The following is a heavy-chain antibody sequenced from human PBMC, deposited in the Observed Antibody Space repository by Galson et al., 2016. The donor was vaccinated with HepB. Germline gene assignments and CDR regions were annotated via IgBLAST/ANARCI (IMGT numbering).Heavy chain of an antibody. J-gene: IGHJ4*02. CDR3: ARNMLRAAYFDY. CDR2: ITGSSNFI. D-gene: IGHD2-15*01. V-gene: IGHV3-48*02. CDR1: GFTFSSSG. Sequence: SLRLSCAASGFTFSSSGMNWLRQAPGKGLEWVSYITGSSNFIKYADSVKGRFTVSRDNAKNSVYLHMNSLRDENTAVYFCARNMLRAAYFDYWSQGTLVTVSS.